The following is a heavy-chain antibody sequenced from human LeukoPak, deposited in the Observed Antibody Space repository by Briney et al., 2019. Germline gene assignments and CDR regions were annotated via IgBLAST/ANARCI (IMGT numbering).Heavy chain of an antibody. CDR2: IYHRGNT. V-gene: IGHV4-38-2*01. D-gene: IGHD3-16*02. CDR1: NYSISSGYY. J-gene: IGHJ4*02. CDR3: ARIRMITFGGVIVRTYYFDY. Sequence: SETLSLTXAVSNYSISSGYYWGWIRQPPGKGLEWIGSIYHRGNTYYNPSLKSRVTISVDTSKNQFSLKLSSVTAADTAVYYFARIRMITFGGVIVRTYYFDYWGQGTLVIVSS.